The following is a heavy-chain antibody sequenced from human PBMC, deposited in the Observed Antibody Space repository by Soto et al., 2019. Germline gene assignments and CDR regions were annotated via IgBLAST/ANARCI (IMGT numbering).Heavy chain of an antibody. CDR3: ARGWGRIFDY. D-gene: IGHD7-27*01. CDR1: GGSFSGYY. J-gene: IGHJ4*02. CDR2: INHSGST. V-gene: IGHV4-34*01. Sequence: QVQLQQWGAGLLKPSETLSLTCAVYGGSFSGYYWNWIRQPPGKGLEWIGEINHSGSTNYNPSLKSRVTISADPSKNQFSLKLSSVTAADTAVYYCARGWGRIFDYWGQGTLVTVSS.